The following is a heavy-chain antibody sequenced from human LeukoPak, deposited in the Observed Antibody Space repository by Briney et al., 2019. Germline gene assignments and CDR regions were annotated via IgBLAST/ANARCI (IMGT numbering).Heavy chain of an antibody. CDR2: IYYSGST. CDR3: ASLAVAGLSEGY. D-gene: IGHD6-19*01. V-gene: IGHV4-39*01. J-gene: IGHJ4*02. Sequence: SETLSLTCTVSGGSISSDSYYWAWIRQPPGKGLEWIASIYYSGSTYYNPSLKSRVTISVDTSRNQSSLKLSSVTAADTAVYYCASLAVAGLSEGYWGQGTLVIVSS. CDR1: GGSISSDSYY.